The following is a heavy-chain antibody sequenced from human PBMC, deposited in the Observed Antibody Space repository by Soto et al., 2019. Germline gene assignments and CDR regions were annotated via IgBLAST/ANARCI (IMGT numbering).Heavy chain of an antibody. CDR3: ERDLAGNNWFDT. J-gene: IGHJ5*01. CDR2: ISSDGSNT. V-gene: IGHV3-30*03. CDR1: GFTSSSHS. Sequence: QVLLVESGGVVVQPGRSRRLPCVTSGFTSSSHSMHWVRETPGKWLEWVAVISSDGSNTYYTDSVQGRFSTSRDNSKNTLFLQMNSLRVEETASYYCERDLAGNNWFDTWGQGTLVTVSS.